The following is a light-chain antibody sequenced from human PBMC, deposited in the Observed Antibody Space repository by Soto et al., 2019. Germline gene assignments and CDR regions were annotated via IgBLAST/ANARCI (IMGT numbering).Light chain of an antibody. CDR2: GAS. Sequence: EIVMTQSPATLSVSSGERATLSCRASQGVSSSLAWYQQKPGQAPRLLIYGASTRATGVPARFSGSGSETEFTLTISSLQSEDSAVYYCQQYNNWWTFGQGTKVEIK. V-gene: IGKV3-15*01. CDR3: QQYNNWWT. CDR1: QGVSSS. J-gene: IGKJ1*01.